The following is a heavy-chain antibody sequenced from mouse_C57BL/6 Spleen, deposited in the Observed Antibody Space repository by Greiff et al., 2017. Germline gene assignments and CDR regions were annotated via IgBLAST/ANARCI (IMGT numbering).Heavy chain of an antibody. D-gene: IGHD4-1*01. Sequence: EVMLVESGGDLVKPGGSLKLSCAASGFTFSSYGMSWVRQTPDKRLEWVATISSGGSYTYYPDSVKGRFTISRDNAKNTLYLQMSSLKSEDTAMYYCARPNWDYYAMDYWGQGTSVTVSS. CDR2: ISSGGSYT. J-gene: IGHJ4*01. V-gene: IGHV5-6*02. CDR1: GFTFSSYG. CDR3: ARPNWDYYAMDY.